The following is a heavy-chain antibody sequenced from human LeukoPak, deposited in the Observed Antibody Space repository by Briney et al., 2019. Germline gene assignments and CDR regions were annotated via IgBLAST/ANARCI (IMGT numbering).Heavy chain of an antibody. J-gene: IGHJ6*02. CDR2: INHSGST. Sequence: SETLSLTCAVYGGSFSGYYWSWIRQPPGKGLEWIGEINHSGSTNYNPSLKSRVTISVDTSKNQFSLKLSSVTAADTAVYYCARENRGIYYYYGMDVWGQGTTVTVSS. CDR3: ARENRGIYYYYGMDV. CDR1: GGSFSGYY. V-gene: IGHV4-34*01. D-gene: IGHD3-10*01.